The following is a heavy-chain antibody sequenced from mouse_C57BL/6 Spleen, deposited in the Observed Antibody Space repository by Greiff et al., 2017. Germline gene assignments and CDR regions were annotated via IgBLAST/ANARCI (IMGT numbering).Heavy chain of an antibody. CDR1: GYTFTSYW. CDR3: ARAGYYTHWYFDG. V-gene: IGHV1-69*01. D-gene: IGHD2-12*01. Sequence: QVQLQQPGAELVMPGASVKLSCKASGYTFTSYWMHWVKQRPGQGLEWIGEIDPSDSYTNYNQKFKGKSTLTVDKSSSTAYMQLSSLTSEDSAVYYCARAGYYTHWYFDGWGTGTTVTVSS. J-gene: IGHJ1*03. CDR2: IDPSDSYT.